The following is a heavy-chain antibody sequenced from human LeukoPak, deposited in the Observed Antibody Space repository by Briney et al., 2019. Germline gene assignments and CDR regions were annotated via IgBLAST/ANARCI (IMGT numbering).Heavy chain of an antibody. D-gene: IGHD2-21*02. J-gene: IGHJ4*02. CDR3: ARGGSTDSIHSCGGNCYFLDY. Sequence: ASVKVSRKASGYTFTGNHMHWVRQAPGQGLEWMGWINPNSGGTNYAQKFQGRVIMTRDTSISTAYMELSRLGSDDTAVYYCARGGSTDSIHSCGGNCYFLDYWGQGTLVTVSS. CDR1: GYTFTGNH. V-gene: IGHV1-2*02. CDR2: INPNSGGT.